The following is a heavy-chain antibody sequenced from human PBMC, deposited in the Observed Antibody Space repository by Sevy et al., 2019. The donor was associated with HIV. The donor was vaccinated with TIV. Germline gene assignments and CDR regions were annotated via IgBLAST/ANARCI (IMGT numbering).Heavy chain of an antibody. CDR3: ASPGGYRYGSLLDN. V-gene: IGHV1-2*02. J-gene: IGHJ4*02. D-gene: IGHD5-18*01. CDR1: GYTFTDYF. Sequence: ASVKVSCKASGYTFTDYFMHWVRQAPGQGLEWMGWINPNSGDTKYPQKFQGRVTVTRDTSIRTAYMELSSLRFDDTADYYCASPGGYRYGSLLDNWGQGTLVTVSS. CDR2: INPNSGDT.